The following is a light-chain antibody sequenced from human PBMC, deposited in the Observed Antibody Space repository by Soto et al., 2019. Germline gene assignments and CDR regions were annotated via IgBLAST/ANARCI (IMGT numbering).Light chain of an antibody. J-gene: IGLJ2*01. V-gene: IGLV1-44*01. CDR1: SSNIGIND. Sequence: QSVLTQPPSVSAAPGQRVTISCSGSSSNIGINDVHWYRQLSGTAPQILIYDSNQRATGVPDRFSGSRSGTSASLAISGLQSDDEAEYHCAAWDDSLNGPVFGGGTKVTVL. CDR3: AAWDDSLNGPV. CDR2: DSN.